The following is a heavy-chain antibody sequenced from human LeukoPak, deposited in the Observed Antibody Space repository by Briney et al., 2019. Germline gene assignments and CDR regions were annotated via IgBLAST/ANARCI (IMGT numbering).Heavy chain of an antibody. CDR3: AITPRIAAAGTSGDY. Sequence: ASVKVSCKASGYTFTSYYMRWVRQAPGQGLEWMGIINPSGGSTSYAQKFQGRVTMTRDTSTSTVYMELSSLRSEDTAVYYCAITPRIAAAGTSGDYWGQGTLVTVSS. CDR2: INPSGGST. CDR1: GYTFTSYY. V-gene: IGHV1-46*01. J-gene: IGHJ4*02. D-gene: IGHD6-13*01.